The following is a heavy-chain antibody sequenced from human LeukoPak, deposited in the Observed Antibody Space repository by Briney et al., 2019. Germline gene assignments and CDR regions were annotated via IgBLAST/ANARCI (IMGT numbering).Heavy chain of an antibody. CDR1: GYTSPSYG. J-gene: IGHJ6*03. CDR3: ARGRQESYDFWSGYYMDV. Sequence: ASVKVSCKASGYTSPSYGISWVRQAPGQGLEWMGWISGYNGNTNYAQKFQGRLTMTTDTSTSTAYMELRSLRSDDTAVYYCARGRQESYDFWSGYYMDVWGKGTTVTASS. CDR2: ISGYNGNT. D-gene: IGHD3-3*01. V-gene: IGHV1-18*01.